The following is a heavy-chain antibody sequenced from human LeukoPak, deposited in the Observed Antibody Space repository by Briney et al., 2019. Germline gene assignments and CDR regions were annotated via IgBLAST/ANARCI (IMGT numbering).Heavy chain of an antibody. V-gene: IGHV1-69*13. D-gene: IGHD4-23*01. J-gene: IGHJ4*02. CDR3: ARGTERHDYGGNLPLDY. Sequence: ASVKVSCKASGGTFSSYAISWVRQAPGQGLEWMGGIIPIFGTANYTQKFQGRVTITADESTSTAYMELSSLRSEDTAVYYCARGTERHDYGGNLPLDYWGQGTLVTVSS. CDR1: GGTFSSYA. CDR2: IIPIFGTA.